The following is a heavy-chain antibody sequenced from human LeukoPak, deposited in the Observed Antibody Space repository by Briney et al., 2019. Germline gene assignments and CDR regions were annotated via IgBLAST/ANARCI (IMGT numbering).Heavy chain of an antibody. V-gene: IGHV4-39*07. CDR2: IYYSGST. Sequence: SETLSLTCTVSGGSFSSSSYYWGWIRQPPGKGLEWIGSIYYSGSTYYNPSLKSRVTISVDTSKNQFSLKLSSVTAADTAVYYCARVIFKSLYCSGGSCYRDYWGQGTLVTVSS. CDR3: ARVIFKSLYCSGGSCYRDY. CDR1: GGSFSSSSYY. J-gene: IGHJ4*02. D-gene: IGHD2-15*01.